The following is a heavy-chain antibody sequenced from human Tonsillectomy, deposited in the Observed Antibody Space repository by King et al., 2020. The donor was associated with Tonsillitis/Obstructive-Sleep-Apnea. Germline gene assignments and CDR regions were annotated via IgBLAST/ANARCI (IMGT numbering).Heavy chain of an antibody. J-gene: IGHJ4*02. D-gene: IGHD5-24*01. CDR3: ARWGEMATIFDY. CDR2: ISYDGSNK. Sequence: VQLVESGGGVVQPGRSLRLSCAASGFTFSSYAMHWARQAPGKGLEWVAVISYDGSNKYYADSVKGRFTISRDNSKNTLYLQMNSLRAEDTAVYYCARWGEMATIFDYWGQGTLVTVSS. CDR1: GFTFSSYA. V-gene: IGHV3-30*04.